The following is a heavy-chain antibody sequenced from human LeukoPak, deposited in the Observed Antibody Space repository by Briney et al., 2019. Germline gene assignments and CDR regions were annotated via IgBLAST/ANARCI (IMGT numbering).Heavy chain of an antibody. Sequence: ASVKVSCKASGYTFTSYGISWVRQAPGQGLEWMGWISAYNGNTNYAQKLQGRVTMTTDTSTSTAYMELRSLRSEDTAVYYCARELFSPEYFQHWGQGTLVTVSS. CDR1: GYTFTSYG. V-gene: IGHV1-18*01. CDR2: ISAYNGNT. D-gene: IGHD3-10*01. J-gene: IGHJ1*01. CDR3: ARELFSPEYFQH.